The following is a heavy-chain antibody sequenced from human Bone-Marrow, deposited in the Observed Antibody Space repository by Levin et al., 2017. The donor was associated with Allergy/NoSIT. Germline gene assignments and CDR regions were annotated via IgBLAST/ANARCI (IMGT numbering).Heavy chain of an antibody. J-gene: IGHJ5*02. CDR1: GFTFSSYG. Sequence: GESLKISCAASGFTFSSYGMHWVRQAPGKGLEWVAVIWYDGSNKYYADSVKGRFTISRDNYKNTLYLQMNSLRAEDTAVYYCARGLRYNWFDPWGQGTLVTVSS. D-gene: IGHD5-12*01. CDR3: ARGLRYNWFDP. CDR2: IWYDGSNK. V-gene: IGHV3-33*01.